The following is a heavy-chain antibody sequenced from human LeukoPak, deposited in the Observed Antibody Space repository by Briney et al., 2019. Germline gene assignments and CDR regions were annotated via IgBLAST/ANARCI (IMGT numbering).Heavy chain of an antibody. J-gene: IGHJ5*02. V-gene: IGHV4-59*01. Sequence: SETLSLTCVVSGFSISSYYWSWIRQPPGKGLEWIGYIYYSGSTNYNPSLKSRVTISVDTSKNQFSLKLSSVTAADTAVYYCARDRRDGYNYNWFDPWGQGTLVTVSS. CDR2: IYYSGST. CDR1: GFSISSYY. D-gene: IGHD5-24*01. CDR3: ARDRRDGYNYNWFDP.